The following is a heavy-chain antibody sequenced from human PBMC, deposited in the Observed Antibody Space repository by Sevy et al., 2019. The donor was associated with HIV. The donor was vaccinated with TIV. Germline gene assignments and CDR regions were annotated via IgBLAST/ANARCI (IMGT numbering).Heavy chain of an antibody. D-gene: IGHD2-2*01. CDR2: ISGSGGST. V-gene: IGHV3-23*01. CDR1: GFTFSSYA. Sequence: GGSLRLSCAASGFTFSSYAMSWVRQAPGKGLEWVSAISGSGGSTYYADSVKGRFTISRDNSKNTLYLQRNSLRAEDMAVYYCAKGYCSSTSCSIRIYYYYYYGMDVWGQGTTVTVSS. J-gene: IGHJ6*02. CDR3: AKGYCSSTSCSIRIYYYYYYGMDV.